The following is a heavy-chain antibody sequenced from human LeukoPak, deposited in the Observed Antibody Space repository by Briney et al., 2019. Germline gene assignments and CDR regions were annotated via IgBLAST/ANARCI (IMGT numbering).Heavy chain of an antibody. CDR2: ISPSGGST. CDR1: GYTFTSYY. J-gene: IGHJ3*02. CDR3: ARDHSYYYGSGSYFVPSVGDI. D-gene: IGHD3-10*01. Sequence: ASVKVSCKASGYTFTSYYMHWVRQAPGQGLEWMGIISPSGGSTSYAQKFQGRVTMTRDMSTSTVYMELSSLRSEDTAVYYCARDHSYYYGSGSYFVPSVGDIWGQGTMVTVSS. V-gene: IGHV1-46*01.